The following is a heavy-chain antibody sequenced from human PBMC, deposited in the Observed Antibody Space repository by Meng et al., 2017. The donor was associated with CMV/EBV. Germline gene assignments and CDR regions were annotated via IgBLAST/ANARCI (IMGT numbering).Heavy chain of an antibody. V-gene: IGHV3-15*01. CDR3: TTPGCSSTTCYTRLSY. Sequence: GESLKISCAASGFTFSSYAMSWVRQAPGKGLEWVGRIKSKIDGGTTDYAAPVKGRFTISRDDSQNTLFLQMDSLKTEDTATYYCTTPGCSSTTCYTRLSYWGQGTVVTVSS. CDR2: IKSKIDGGTT. CDR1: GFTFSSYA. D-gene: IGHD2-2*01. J-gene: IGHJ4*02.